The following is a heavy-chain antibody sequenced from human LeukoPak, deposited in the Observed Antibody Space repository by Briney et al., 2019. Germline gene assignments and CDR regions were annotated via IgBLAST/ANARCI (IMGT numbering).Heavy chain of an antibody. CDR1: GGSISSYY. CDR2: IYYSGST. J-gene: IGHJ4*02. CDR3: AREEQLDYFDY. V-gene: IGHV4-59*01. Sequence: SETLSLTCTVSGGSISSYYRSWIRQPPGKGLEWIGYIYYSGSTNYNPSLKSRVTISVDTSKNQFSLKLSSVTAADTAVYYCAREEQLDYFDYWGQGTLVTVSS. D-gene: IGHD6-6*01.